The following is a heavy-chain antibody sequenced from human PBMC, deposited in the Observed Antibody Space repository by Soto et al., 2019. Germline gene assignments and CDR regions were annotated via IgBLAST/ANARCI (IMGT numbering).Heavy chain of an antibody. J-gene: IGHJ4*02. CDR1: GGSISSYY. Sequence: PSETLSLTCTVSGGSISSYYWIWIRQPPGKGLEWIGYIYYSGSTNYNPSLKSRVTISVDTSKNQFSLKLSSVTAADTAVYYCARLAHYGDYFDYWGQGTLVTVSS. CDR2: IYYSGST. V-gene: IGHV4-59*08. D-gene: IGHD4-17*01. CDR3: ARLAHYGDYFDY.